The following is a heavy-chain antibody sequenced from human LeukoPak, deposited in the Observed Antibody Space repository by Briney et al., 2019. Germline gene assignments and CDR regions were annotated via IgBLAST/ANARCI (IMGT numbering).Heavy chain of an antibody. CDR2: IKEDGSEK. CDR1: GFIFSNYW. V-gene: IGHV3-7*04. D-gene: IGHD3-10*01. J-gene: IGHJ4*02. CDR3: SGGSRFVDY. Sequence: GGSLRLSCAASGFIFSNYWTTWVRQAPGKGLEWVANIKEDGSEKYYVDSVKGRFTISRDNAKNSLFLQMNSLRVEDTAVYYCSGGSRFVDYWGQGTLVTVSS.